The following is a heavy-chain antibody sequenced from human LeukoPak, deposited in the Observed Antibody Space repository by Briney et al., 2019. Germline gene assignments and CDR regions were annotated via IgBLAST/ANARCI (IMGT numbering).Heavy chain of an antibody. CDR1: GFTFSNFG. CDR2: ITGSGGST. CDR3: AKERGGEFGY. V-gene: IGHV3-23*01. Sequence: GGTLRLSCAASGFTFSNFGMSWVRQAPGKGLEWVSAITGSGGSTYYADSVKGRFTISRDNSKKTLYLQMNSLRAEDTAVYYCAKERGGEFGYWGQGTLLTVSS. J-gene: IGHJ4*02. D-gene: IGHD2-21*01.